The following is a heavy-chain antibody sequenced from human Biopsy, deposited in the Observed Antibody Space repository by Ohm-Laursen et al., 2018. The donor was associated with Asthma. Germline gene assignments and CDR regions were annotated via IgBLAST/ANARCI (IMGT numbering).Heavy chain of an antibody. V-gene: IGHV3-30*03. Sequence: SLRLSCAASGFSFSNFAIHWVRQAPGKGLEWVAVISFDGSNKYYGDSVKGRFTIARDNSKNTVYLQMNGLRAEDTAVYYCASYEVVTAILPMDVWGQGTTVTFSS. J-gene: IGHJ6*02. D-gene: IGHD2-21*02. CDR3: ASYEVVTAILPMDV. CDR2: ISFDGSNK. CDR1: GFSFSNFA.